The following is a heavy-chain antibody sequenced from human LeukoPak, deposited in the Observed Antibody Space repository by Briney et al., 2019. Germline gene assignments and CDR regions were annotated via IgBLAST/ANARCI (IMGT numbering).Heavy chain of an antibody. Sequence: SETLSLTCSVSGGSISSYYWSWLRQPAGKGLEWIGRIYTSGNTNYNPSLKSRVTMSVDTSKNQFSLKATSVTAADTAVYYCARAWQWLPLDSWGQGTLVTVSS. CDR2: IYTSGNT. D-gene: IGHD6-19*01. V-gene: IGHV4-4*07. CDR1: GGSISSYY. J-gene: IGHJ4*02. CDR3: ARAWQWLPLDS.